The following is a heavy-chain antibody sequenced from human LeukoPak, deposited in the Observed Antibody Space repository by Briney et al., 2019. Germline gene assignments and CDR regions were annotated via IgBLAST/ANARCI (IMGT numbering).Heavy chain of an antibody. CDR1: GYTFTGYY. J-gene: IGHJ4*02. Sequence: ASVKVSCKASGYTFTGYYMHWVRQAPGQGLEWMGWINSNSGGTSYAQKFQGRVTMTRDMSTSTVYMELSSLRSEDTAVYYCARGSQDYGDYWGQGTLVTVSS. CDR2: INSNSGGT. CDR3: ARGSQDYGDY. V-gene: IGHV1-2*02.